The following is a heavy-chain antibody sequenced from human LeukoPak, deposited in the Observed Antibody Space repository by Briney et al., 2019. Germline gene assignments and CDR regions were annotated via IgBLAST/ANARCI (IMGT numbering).Heavy chain of an antibody. CDR1: GFTFGQYA. Sequence: GGSLRLSCAASGFTFGQYAWHWVRQAPGKGLEWVALISINGNDKYYAASVKGRFTISRDNSRNTLFLEMNSLRAEDTAVYYCTRVSYADGGYFDYWGQGTLVTVSS. J-gene: IGHJ4*02. CDR2: ISINGNDK. CDR3: TRVSYADGGYFDY. D-gene: IGHD3-16*01. V-gene: IGHV3-30-3*01.